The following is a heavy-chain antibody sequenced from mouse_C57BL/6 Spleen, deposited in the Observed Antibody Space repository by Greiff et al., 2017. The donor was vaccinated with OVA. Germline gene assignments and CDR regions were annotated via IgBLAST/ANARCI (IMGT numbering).Heavy chain of an antibody. D-gene: IGHD2-4*01. CDR1: GYTFTSSW. V-gene: IGHV1-69*01. J-gene: IGHJ1*03. Sequence: VQLQQPGAELVMPGASVKLSCKASGYTFTSSWMPWVKQRPGQGLEWIGEIDPSDSYTNYNQKFKGKSTLTVDKSSSTAYMQLSSLTSEDSAVYYCASKRGYEYDWYFEVWGTGTTVTVSS. CDR3: ASKRGYEYDWYFEV. CDR2: IDPSDSYT.